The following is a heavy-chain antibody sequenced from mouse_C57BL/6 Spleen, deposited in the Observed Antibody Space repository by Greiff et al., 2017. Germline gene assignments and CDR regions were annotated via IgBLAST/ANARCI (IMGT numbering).Heavy chain of an antibody. CDR2: ISDGGSYT. CDR3: AREDGSSNGYFDV. D-gene: IGHD1-1*01. CDR1: GFTFSSYA. J-gene: IGHJ1*03. V-gene: IGHV5-4*01. Sequence: EVKLVESGGGLVKPGGSLKLSCAASGFTFSSYAMSWVRQTPEKRLEWVATISDGGSYTYYPDNVKGRFTISRDNAKNTLYLQISHLKSEDTARYYYAREDGSSNGYFDVWGTGTTVTVAS.